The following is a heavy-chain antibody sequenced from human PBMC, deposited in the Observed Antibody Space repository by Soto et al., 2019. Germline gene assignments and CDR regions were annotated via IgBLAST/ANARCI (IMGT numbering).Heavy chain of an antibody. CDR1: GRSRSSSY. D-gene: IGHD3-16*01. V-gene: IGHV4-59*01. J-gene: IGHJ4*02. CDR3: ASYRGALYFES. CDR2: VFYGGT. Sequence: PSETLSRTCSVSGRSRSSSYWCWIRQSPDKGLEWLGYVFYGGTGYNPSLGGLVSMSVETSRSQFSLNWTSATSADAPVYYCASYRGALYFESWGPGIPATVFS.